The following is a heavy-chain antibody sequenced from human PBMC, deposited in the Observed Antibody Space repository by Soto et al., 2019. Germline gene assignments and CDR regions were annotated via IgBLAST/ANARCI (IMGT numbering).Heavy chain of an antibody. CDR2: IKSKTDGGTT. J-gene: IGHJ6*02. D-gene: IGHD3-3*01. V-gene: IGHV3-15*07. Sequence: GGSLRLSCAASGFTFSNAWMNWVRQAPGKGLEWVGRIKSKTDGGTTDYAAPVKGRFTISRDDSKNTLYLQMNSLKTEDTAVYYCTTAYYDFWSGYLDGMDVWGQGTTVTVSS. CDR1: GFTFSNAW. CDR3: TTAYYDFWSGYLDGMDV.